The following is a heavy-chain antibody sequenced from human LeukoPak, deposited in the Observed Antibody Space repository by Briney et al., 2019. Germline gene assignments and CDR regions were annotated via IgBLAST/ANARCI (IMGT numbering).Heavy chain of an antibody. CDR1: GFTFSSYA. D-gene: IGHD2-2*01. V-gene: IGHV3-23*01. CDR3: AKAHGIVVVPAARPNYYFDY. J-gene: IGHJ4*02. CDR2: ISSSGGST. Sequence: PGGSLRLSCAASGFTFSSYAMSWVRQAPGKGLEWVSAISSSGGSTYYADSVKGRFTISRGNSKNTLYLQMNSLRAEDTAVYYCAKAHGIVVVPAARPNYYFDYWGQGTLVTVSS.